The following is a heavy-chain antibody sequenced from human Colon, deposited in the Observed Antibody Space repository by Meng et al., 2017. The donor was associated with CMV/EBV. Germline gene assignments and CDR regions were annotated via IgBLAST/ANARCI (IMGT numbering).Heavy chain of an antibody. V-gene: IGHV4-59*11. CDR2: IYYSGSA. CDR1: GDSIRSHY. CDR3: ARGLGHASNNSLDY. D-gene: IGHD1-1*01. Sequence: SETLSLTCTVSGDSIRSHYWSWIRQPPGKGLEWMGYIYYSGSATYSPSFRSRITISVDTSKNQFSLNLRSVTAADTAMYFCARGLGHASNNSLDYWGQGTLVTVSS. J-gene: IGHJ4*02.